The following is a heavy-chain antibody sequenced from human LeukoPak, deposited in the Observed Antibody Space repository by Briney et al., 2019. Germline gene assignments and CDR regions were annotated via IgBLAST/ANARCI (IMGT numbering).Heavy chain of an antibody. Sequence: GGSLRLSCAASGFTFSSYAMHWVRQAPGKGLEWVAVISYDGSNKYYADSVKGRFTISRDNSKNTLYLQMNSLRAEDTAVYYCARDGDYGDYTLILRYWGQGTLLTVSS. CDR2: ISYDGSNK. D-gene: IGHD4-17*01. V-gene: IGHV3-30*04. CDR3: ARDGDYGDYTLILRY. J-gene: IGHJ4*02. CDR1: GFTFSSYA.